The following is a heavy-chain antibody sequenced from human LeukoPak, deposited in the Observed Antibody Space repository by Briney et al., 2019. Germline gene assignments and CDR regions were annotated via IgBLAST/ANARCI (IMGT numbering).Heavy chain of an antibody. D-gene: IGHD2-21*02. Sequence: GGSLRLSCAASGFTFDDYVMHWVRQVPGKGLEWVSLISWDGGSTYYADSVKGRFTISRDNSKNSLYLQMISLRVEDTALYYCAKDSLTDCGADCYNGGSWFDPWGQGTLVTVSS. CDR2: ISWDGGST. V-gene: IGHV3-43D*03. J-gene: IGHJ5*02. CDR1: GFTFDDYV. CDR3: AKDSLTDCGADCYNGGSWFDP.